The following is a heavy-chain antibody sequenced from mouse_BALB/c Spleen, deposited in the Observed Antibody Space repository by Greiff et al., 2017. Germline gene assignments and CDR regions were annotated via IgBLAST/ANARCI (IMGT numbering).Heavy chain of an antibody. CDR3: TRCPTGYAMDY. Sequence: QVQLQQSGAELVKPGASVKLSCKASGYTFTSYYMYWVKQRPGQGLEWIGEINPSNGGTNFNEKFKSKATLTVDKSSSTAYMQLSSLTSEDSAVYYCTRCPTGYAMDYWGQGTSVTVSS. V-gene: IGHV1S81*02. D-gene: IGHD1-1*01. CDR1: GYTFTSYY. CDR2: INPSNGGT. J-gene: IGHJ4*01.